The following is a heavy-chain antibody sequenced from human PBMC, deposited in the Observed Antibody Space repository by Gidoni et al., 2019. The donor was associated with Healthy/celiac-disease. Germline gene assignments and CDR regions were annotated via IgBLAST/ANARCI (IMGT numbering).Heavy chain of an antibody. Sequence: QLQLQESGPGLVKPSETLSLTCTVSGGSISSSSYYWGWIRQPPGKGLEWIGSIYYSGSTYYNPSLKSRVTISVDTSKNQFSLKLSSVTAADTAVYYCASIVATILDYYYGMDVWGQGTTVTVSS. J-gene: IGHJ6*02. CDR2: IYYSGST. D-gene: IGHD5-12*01. CDR3: ASIVATILDYYYGMDV. CDR1: GGSISSSSYY. V-gene: IGHV4-39*01.